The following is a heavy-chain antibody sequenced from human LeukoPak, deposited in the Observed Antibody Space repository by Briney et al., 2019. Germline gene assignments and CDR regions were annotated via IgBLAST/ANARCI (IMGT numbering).Heavy chain of an antibody. D-gene: IGHD3-10*01. CDR2: INPNSGGT. CDR1: GYTFTGYY. CDR3: ARAITNYYYYYMDV. V-gene: IGHV1-2*02. J-gene: IGHJ6*03. Sequence: ASVKVSCKASGYTFTGYYMHWVRQAPGQGLEWMGWINPNSGGTNYAQKFQGRVTMTRDTSISTAYMDLSRLRSDDTAVYYCARAITNYYYYYMDVWGKGTTVTISS.